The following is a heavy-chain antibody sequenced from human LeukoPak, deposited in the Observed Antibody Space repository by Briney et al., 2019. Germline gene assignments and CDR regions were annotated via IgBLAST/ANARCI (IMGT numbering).Heavy chain of an antibody. Sequence: PGGSLRFSSAAPGLTVSSNYRSWVRQAPGKGLEWVSVIYSGGSTYYADSVKGRFTISRDNSKNTLYLQMNSLRAEDTAVYYCARDDRYSDYWGQGTLVTVSS. D-gene: IGHD2-21*02. CDR2: IYSGGST. CDR1: GLTVSSNY. J-gene: IGHJ4*02. CDR3: ARDDRYSDY. V-gene: IGHV3-66*02.